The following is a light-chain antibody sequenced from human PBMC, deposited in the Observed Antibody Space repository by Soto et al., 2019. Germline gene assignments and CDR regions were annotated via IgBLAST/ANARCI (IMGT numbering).Light chain of an antibody. Sequence: QAVVTQPASVSGSPGQSITISCTGTSSDVGGYNFVSWYQKHPGKAPKLMIYEVRNRPSGVSNRFSGSKSGNTASLTISGLQAEDEADYYCSSYTSSSTRVFGGGTKLTVL. CDR3: SSYTSSSTRV. V-gene: IGLV2-14*01. CDR1: SSDVGGYNF. CDR2: EVR. J-gene: IGLJ3*02.